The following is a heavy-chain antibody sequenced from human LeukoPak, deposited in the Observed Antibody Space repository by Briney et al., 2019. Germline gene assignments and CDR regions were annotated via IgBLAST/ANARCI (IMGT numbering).Heavy chain of an antibody. CDR2: IYTSGSS. CDR1: GGSISSYY. CDR3: ARALGPQGSLSSRGILEDYYYYMDV. D-gene: IGHD3-3*01. V-gene: IGHV4-4*07. J-gene: IGHJ6*03. Sequence: PSETLPLTCTVSGGSISSYYWSWIRQPAGKGLEWIGRIYTSGSSTYNPSLKSRVSITVDSSKNQFSLWLSSATAADSAIYYCARALGPQGSLSSRGILEDYYYYMDVWGKGTTVTVSS.